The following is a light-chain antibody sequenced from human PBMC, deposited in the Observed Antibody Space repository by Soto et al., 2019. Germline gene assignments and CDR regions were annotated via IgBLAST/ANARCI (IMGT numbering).Light chain of an antibody. J-gene: IGKJ1*01. Sequence: EIVLTQSPDTLSLSPGERATLSCRASQSFSGHLAWYQQKPGLAPRLLIYDASKRATGIPARFSGSGFGTDYTLTISSLEPEDFAVYFCQQRSKWRTFGQGTKVEIK. CDR3: QQRSKWRT. CDR1: QSFSGH. CDR2: DAS. V-gene: IGKV3-11*01.